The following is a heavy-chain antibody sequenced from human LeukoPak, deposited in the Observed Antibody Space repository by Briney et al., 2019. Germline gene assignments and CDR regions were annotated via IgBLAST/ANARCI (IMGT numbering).Heavy chain of an antibody. V-gene: IGHV4-38-2*01. J-gene: IGHJ4*02. D-gene: IGHD1-1*01. Sequence: PSETLSLTCAVSGYSISSGYYWGWIRQPPGKGLEWIGNIYHSGRTSYNPSLKSRVTISVDTSKNQFSLKLTSVTAADTAVYYCARLRENWNDLDYWGQGTLVTVPS. CDR2: IYHSGRT. CDR3: ARLRENWNDLDY. CDR1: GYSISSGYY.